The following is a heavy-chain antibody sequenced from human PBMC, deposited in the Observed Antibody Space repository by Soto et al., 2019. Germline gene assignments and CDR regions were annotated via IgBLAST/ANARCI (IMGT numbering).Heavy chain of an antibody. CDR3: ARLLTEGATFREDAFDL. CDR2: ISTFNGKT. V-gene: IGHV1-18*01. Sequence: QIQLVQSGGGVKTPGASVKVYCTTSRYTFTSHGIAWVRQAPGQGLEWMGWISTFNGKTDYAQKFQGRVTMTADTITSTVDMELRSLRSDDTAVYFCARLLTEGATFREDAFDLWGQVTKVTVSS. D-gene: IGHD3-9*01. J-gene: IGHJ3*01. CDR1: RYTFTSHG.